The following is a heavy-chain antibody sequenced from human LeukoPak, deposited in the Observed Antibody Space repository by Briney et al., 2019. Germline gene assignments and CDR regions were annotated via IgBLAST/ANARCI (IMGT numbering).Heavy chain of an antibody. D-gene: IGHD1-14*01. V-gene: IGHV4-59*12. Sequence: SETLSLTCTVSDGSISSYYWSWIRQPPGKGLEWIGYIYYSGSTNYNPSLKSRVTISVDTSKNQLSLKLNSVTAADTAVYYCARDPRTGYNWFDPWGQGTLVTVSS. CDR2: IYYSGST. CDR3: ARDPRTGYNWFDP. CDR1: DGSISSYY. J-gene: IGHJ5*02.